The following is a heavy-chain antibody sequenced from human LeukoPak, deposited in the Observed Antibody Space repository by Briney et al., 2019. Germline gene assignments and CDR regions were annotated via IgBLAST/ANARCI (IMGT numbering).Heavy chain of an antibody. CDR2: ISGNGGTT. V-gene: IGHV3-48*04. CDR1: GFSFGSYG. J-gene: IGHJ4*02. D-gene: IGHD3-22*01. Sequence: GGSLRLSCAASGFSFGSYGLSWVRQAPGKGLQWVSYISGNGGTTYYADPVEGRFTISRDNAKNSLHLQMSSLRAEDTAVYYCARDLDSGNYFFAYWGQGTPVTVSS. CDR3: ARDLDSGNYFFAY.